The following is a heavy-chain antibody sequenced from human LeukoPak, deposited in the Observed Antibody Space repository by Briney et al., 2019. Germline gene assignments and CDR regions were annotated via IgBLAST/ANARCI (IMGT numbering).Heavy chain of an antibody. Sequence: SQTLSLTCAISGDSVSSYSAAWNWIRQSPSRGLEWLGRTYYRSKWYNDYAVSVKSRITINPDTSKNQFSLQLNSVTPEDTAVYYCARNLGIPAARSDYYYYMDVWGKGTTVTVSS. CDR2: TYYRSKWYN. J-gene: IGHJ6*03. CDR1: GDSVSSYSAA. CDR3: ARNLGIPAARSDYYYYMDV. V-gene: IGHV6-1*01. D-gene: IGHD2-2*01.